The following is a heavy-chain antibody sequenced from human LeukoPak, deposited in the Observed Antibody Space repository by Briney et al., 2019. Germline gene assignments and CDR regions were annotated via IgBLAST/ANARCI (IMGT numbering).Heavy chain of an antibody. D-gene: IGHD5-24*01. CDR3: ARDSGWLQAFDY. CDR1: GFTFSSYV. V-gene: IGHV3-33*01. Sequence: GGSLRLSCAASGFTFSSYVMHWVRQAPGKGLEWVAVIWYDGSNKYYADSVKGRFTISRDNSKNTLYLQMNSLRAEDTAVYYCARDSGWLQAFDYWGQGTLVTVSS. CDR2: IWYDGSNK. J-gene: IGHJ4*02.